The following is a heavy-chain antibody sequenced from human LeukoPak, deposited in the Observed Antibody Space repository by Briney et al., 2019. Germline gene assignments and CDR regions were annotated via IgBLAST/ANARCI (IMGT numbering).Heavy chain of an antibody. CDR1: GYTFTSYG. V-gene: IGHV1-18*01. D-gene: IGHD3-10*01. Sequence: ASVKVSCKASGYTFTSYGISWVRQAPGQGLEWMGWISAYNGNTNYAQKLQGRVTMTTDTSTSAAYMELRSLRSDDTAVYYCARVAGSGSYYNGNWFDPWGQGTLVTVSS. CDR2: ISAYNGNT. CDR3: ARVAGSGSYYNGNWFDP. J-gene: IGHJ5*02.